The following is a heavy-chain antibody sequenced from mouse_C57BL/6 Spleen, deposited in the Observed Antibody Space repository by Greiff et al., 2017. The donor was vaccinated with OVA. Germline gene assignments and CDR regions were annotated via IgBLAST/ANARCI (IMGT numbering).Heavy chain of an antibody. Sequence: VQLQQPGAELVKPGASVKLSCKASGYTFTSYWMQWVKQRPGQGLEWIGEIDPSDSYTNYIQKLKGKVILTVDTSSSTAYMQLSSLTTENYAVYYGARDLPLDYWGQGTTLTVSS. CDR2: IDPSDSYT. J-gene: IGHJ2*01. CDR3: ARDLPLDY. D-gene: IGHD5-1*01. V-gene: IGHV1-50*01. CDR1: GYTFTSYW.